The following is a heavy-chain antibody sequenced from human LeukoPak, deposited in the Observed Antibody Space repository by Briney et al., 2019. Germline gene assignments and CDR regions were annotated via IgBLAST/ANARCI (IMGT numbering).Heavy chain of an antibody. D-gene: IGHD3-22*01. J-gene: IGHJ4*02. CDR3: ARDTGYYYDSSGYAPFDY. CDR2: IIPIFGTA. Sequence: SVKVSCKASGYTFTSYDINWVRQAPGQGLEWMGGIIPIFGTANYAQKFQGRVTITADESTSTAYMELSSLRSEDTAVYYCARDTGYYYDSSGYAPFDYWGQGTLVTVSS. CDR1: GYTFTSYD. V-gene: IGHV1-69*13.